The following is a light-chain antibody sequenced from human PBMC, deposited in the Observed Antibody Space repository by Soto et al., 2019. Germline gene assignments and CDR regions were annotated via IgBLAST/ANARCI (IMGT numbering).Light chain of an antibody. V-gene: IGLV2-14*01. Sequence: QSVLTQPASVSGSPGQSITISCTGTSSDVGGYNYVSWYQQHPGKAPKLMIYEVFNRPSGVSHRFSGSKSGNTASLTISGLQAEDEADYYCSSYTSSSTLAVFGGGTKLTVL. CDR1: SSDVGGYNY. CDR2: EVF. CDR3: SSYTSSSTLAV. J-gene: IGLJ2*01.